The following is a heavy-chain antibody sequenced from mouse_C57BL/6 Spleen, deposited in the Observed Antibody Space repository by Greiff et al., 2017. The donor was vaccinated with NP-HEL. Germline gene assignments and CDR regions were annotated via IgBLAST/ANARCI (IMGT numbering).Heavy chain of an antibody. Sequence: QVQLQQPGAELVKPGASVKLSCKASGYTFTSYWMHWVKQRPGQGLEWIGMIHPNSGSTNYNEKFKSKAKLTVDKSSSTAYMQLSSLTSEDSAVYYCARRTTVVARNYFDYWGQGTPLTVSS. V-gene: IGHV1-64*01. CDR1: GYTFTSYW. D-gene: IGHD1-1*01. CDR2: IHPNSGST. CDR3: ARRTTVVARNYFDY. J-gene: IGHJ2*01.